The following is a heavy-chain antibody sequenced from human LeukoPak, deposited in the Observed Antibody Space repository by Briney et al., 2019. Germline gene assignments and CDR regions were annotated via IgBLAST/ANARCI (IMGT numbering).Heavy chain of an antibody. Sequence: GASVKVSCRASGGTFSSYAISWVRQAPGQGLEWMGGIIPIFGTANYAQKFQGRVTITADESTSTAYMELSSLRSEDTAVYYCARVPLGEDYYDSSRYFDLWGRGTLVTVSS. J-gene: IGHJ2*01. CDR1: GGTFSSYA. V-gene: IGHV1-69*13. CDR3: ARVPLGEDYYDSSRYFDL. D-gene: IGHD3-22*01. CDR2: IIPIFGTA.